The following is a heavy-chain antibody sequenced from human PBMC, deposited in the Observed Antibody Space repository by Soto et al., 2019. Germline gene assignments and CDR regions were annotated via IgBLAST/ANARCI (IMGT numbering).Heavy chain of an antibody. CDR3: ARDVERGAAAGNY. D-gene: IGHD6-13*01. J-gene: IGHJ4*02. V-gene: IGHV3-48*01. CDR2: ISSSSSTI. Sequence: GGSLRLSCAASGFTFSSYSMNWVRQAPGKGLEWVSYISSSSSTIYYADSVKGRFTISRDNAKNSLYLQMNSLRAEDTAVYYCARDVERGAAAGNYWGQGTLVTVSS. CDR1: GFTFSSYS.